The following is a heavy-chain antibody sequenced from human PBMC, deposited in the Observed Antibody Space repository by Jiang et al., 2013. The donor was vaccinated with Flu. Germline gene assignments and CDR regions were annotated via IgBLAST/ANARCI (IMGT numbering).Heavy chain of an antibody. CDR2: ISGSGDST. CDR3: AKVPDRILRGTGRFNWFDP. D-gene: IGHD3-10*01. J-gene: IGHJ5*02. CDR1: GFTFNSYA. V-gene: IGHV3-23*01. Sequence: SGGGLVQPGGSLRLSCAASGFTFNSYAMNWVRQAPGKGLEWVSGISGSGDSTYYADSVKGRFTISRDNSKNILYLQMNSLRAEDAAVYYCAKVPDRILRGTGRFNWFDPWGQGTLVTVSS.